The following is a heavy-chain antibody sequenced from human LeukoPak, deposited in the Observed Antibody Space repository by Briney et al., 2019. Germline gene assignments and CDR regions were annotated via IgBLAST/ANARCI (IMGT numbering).Heavy chain of an antibody. D-gene: IGHD3-16*01. Sequence: GGSLRLSCAASKFTFSSYWMSWFRQAPGKGLEWVAYMNQLGDEKNYLDSVKGRFTISRDNAKNSLYLQMTSLRAEDTAVYYCARGTYYYEFWGQGTLVTVSS. CDR2: MNQLGDEK. CDR3: ARGTYYYEF. J-gene: IGHJ4*02. V-gene: IGHV3-7*04. CDR1: KFTFSSYW.